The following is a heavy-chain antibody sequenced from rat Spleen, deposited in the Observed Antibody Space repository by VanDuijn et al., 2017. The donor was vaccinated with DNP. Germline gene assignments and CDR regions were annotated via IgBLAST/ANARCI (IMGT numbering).Heavy chain of an antibody. D-gene: IGHD1-12*01. CDR2: ISYEGSST. V-gene: IGHV5-22*01. CDR1: GFTFSDYY. Sequence: EVQLVESGGGLVQPGRSLKLSCAASGFTFSDYYMAWVRQAPKKGLEWVASISYEGSSTYYGDSVKGRFTISSDNAKSTLYLQMNSLRSEDTATYYCAKSNYYDCSMDAWGQGTSVTVSS. CDR3: AKSNYYDCSMDA. J-gene: IGHJ4*01.